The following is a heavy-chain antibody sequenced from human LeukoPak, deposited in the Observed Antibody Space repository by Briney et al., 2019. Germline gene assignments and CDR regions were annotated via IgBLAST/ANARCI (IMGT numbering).Heavy chain of an antibody. J-gene: IGHJ4*02. Sequence: ASVKVSCKASGYTFTAYYMHWVRQAPGQGLEWMGWINPNSGGTNYAQKFQGRVTMTRDMSTSTVYMGLSSLRSEDTAVYYCARALAAAAGRRAAMMGDWGQGTLVTVSS. D-gene: IGHD6-13*01. CDR3: ARALAAAAGRRAAMMGD. CDR1: GYTFTAYY. V-gene: IGHV1-2*02. CDR2: INPNSGGT.